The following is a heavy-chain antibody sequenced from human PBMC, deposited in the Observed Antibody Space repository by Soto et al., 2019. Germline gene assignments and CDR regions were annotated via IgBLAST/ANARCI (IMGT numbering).Heavy chain of an antibody. CDR3: ATLSMVRGVPDY. V-gene: IGHV1-24*01. D-gene: IGHD3-10*01. CDR1: GYTLTELS. Sequence: ASVKVSCKVSGYTLTELSMHWVRQAPGKGLEWMGGFDPEDGETIYAQKFQGRVTMTEDTSTDTAYMELSSLRSEDTAVYYCATLSMVRGVPDYWGQGTLVTVSS. J-gene: IGHJ4*02. CDR2: FDPEDGET.